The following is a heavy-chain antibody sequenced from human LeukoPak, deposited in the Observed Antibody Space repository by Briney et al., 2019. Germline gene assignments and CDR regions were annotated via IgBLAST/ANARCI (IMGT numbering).Heavy chain of an antibody. Sequence: GGSLRLSCAASGFTLSSYAMSWVRQAPGKGLEWVSAISGSGGSTYYADSVKGRFTISRDNSKNTLYLQMNSLRVEDTAIYYCAKFEPKTGTSPRYFDYWGQGTLVTVSS. D-gene: IGHD1-14*01. CDR3: AKFEPKTGTSPRYFDY. J-gene: IGHJ4*02. CDR1: GFTLSSYA. V-gene: IGHV3-23*01. CDR2: ISGSGGST.